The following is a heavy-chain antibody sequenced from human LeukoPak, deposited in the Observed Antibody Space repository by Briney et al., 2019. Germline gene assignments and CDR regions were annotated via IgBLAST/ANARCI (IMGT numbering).Heavy chain of an antibody. J-gene: IGHJ4*02. D-gene: IGHD6-19*01. V-gene: IGHV3-48*04. Sequence: ETGGSLRLSCAASGFTVSSNYMSWVRQAPGKGLEWVSGISWNSGSIGYADSVKGRFTISRDNAKNSLYLQMNSLRAEDTAVYYCASMGSSGWYLNYFDYWGQGTLVTVSS. CDR3: ASMGSSGWYLNYFDY. CDR1: GFTVSSNY. CDR2: ISWNSGSI.